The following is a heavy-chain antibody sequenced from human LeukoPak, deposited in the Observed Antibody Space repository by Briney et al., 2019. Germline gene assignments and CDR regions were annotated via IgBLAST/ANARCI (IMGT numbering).Heavy chain of an antibody. V-gene: IGHV4-4*07. D-gene: IGHD3-3*01. Sequence: SETLSLTCTVSGGSISSYYWSWIRQPAGKGLEWIGRIYTSGSTNYNPSLKSRVTMSVDTSKNQFSLKLSSVTAADTAVYYCARDHTDAKSGYNYYYYYYMDVWGKGTTVTVSS. CDR3: ARDHTDAKSGYNYYYYYYMDV. J-gene: IGHJ6*03. CDR1: GGSISSYY. CDR2: IYTSGST.